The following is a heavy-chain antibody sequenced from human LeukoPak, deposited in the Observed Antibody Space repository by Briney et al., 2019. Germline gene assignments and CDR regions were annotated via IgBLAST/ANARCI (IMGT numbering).Heavy chain of an antibody. D-gene: IGHD5-18*01. CDR1: GDSVSSSSAA. J-gene: IGHJ3*02. Sequence: SQTLSLTCAISGDSVSSSSAAWNWIRQSPSRGLEWLGRTYYRSKWYNDYAVSVKSRITINPDTSKNQFSLQLNSVTPEDTAVYYCASLVDTEDAFDIWGQGTMVTVSS. CDR2: TYYRSKWYN. V-gene: IGHV6-1*01. CDR3: ASLVDTEDAFDI.